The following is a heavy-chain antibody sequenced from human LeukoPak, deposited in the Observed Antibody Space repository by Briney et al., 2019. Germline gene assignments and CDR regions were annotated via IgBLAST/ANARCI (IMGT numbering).Heavy chain of an antibody. J-gene: IGHJ4*02. CDR1: GYIFTAYY. Sequence: GASVKVSCKASGYIFTAYYMHWVRQAPGQGLEWMGWINPNSGDTGYAQKFQGRVTMTRDMSISTIYMELTRLRSDDTALYYCARWDGYSSSPDYWGQGTLVTVSS. CDR2: INPNSGDT. V-gene: IGHV1-2*02. D-gene: IGHD6-13*01. CDR3: ARWDGYSSSPDY.